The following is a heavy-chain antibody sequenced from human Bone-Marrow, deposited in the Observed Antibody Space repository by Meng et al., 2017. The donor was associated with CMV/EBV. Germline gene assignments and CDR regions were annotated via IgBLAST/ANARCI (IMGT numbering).Heavy chain of an antibody. CDR1: GFTFSSYS. CDR2: ISSSSSTI. J-gene: IGHJ3*02. Sequence: GESLKISCAASGFTFSSYSMNWVRQAPGKGLEWVSYISSSSSTIYYADSVKGRFTISRDNAKNSLYLQMNSLRAEDTAVYYCARDHIVGPAVDAFDIWGQGTMVTVSS. CDR3: ARDHIVGPAVDAFDI. V-gene: IGHV3-48*04. D-gene: IGHD1-26*01.